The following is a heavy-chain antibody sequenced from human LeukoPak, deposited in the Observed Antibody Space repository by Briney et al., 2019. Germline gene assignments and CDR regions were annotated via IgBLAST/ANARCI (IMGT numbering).Heavy chain of an antibody. V-gene: IGHV1-8*01. Sequence: ALVKVSCKASGYTFISYDIIWVRQATGQGLEWMGWMNPNRSDTGYAQKFQGRITMTTNISISTVYMELSSLRFEDTAVYYCARGRGPEYDTRGYWGQGTLVTVSS. CDR1: GYTFISYD. J-gene: IGHJ4*02. D-gene: IGHD3-22*01. CDR3: ARGRGPEYDTRGY. CDR2: MNPNRSDT.